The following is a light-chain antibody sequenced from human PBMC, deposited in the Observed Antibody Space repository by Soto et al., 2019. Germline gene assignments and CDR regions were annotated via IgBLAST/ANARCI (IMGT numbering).Light chain of an antibody. J-gene: IGKJ1*01. Sequence: DIQMTQSPSTLSASVGDRVTITCRASQSISSWLAWYQQKQGKAPKLLIYKAASLESGVTSRFSGSGSGTEFTLTIGSLQPDDFATYYCQPYNSYSRTFGQGTKVEIK. CDR3: QPYNSYSRT. CDR1: QSISSW. CDR2: KAA. V-gene: IGKV1-5*03.